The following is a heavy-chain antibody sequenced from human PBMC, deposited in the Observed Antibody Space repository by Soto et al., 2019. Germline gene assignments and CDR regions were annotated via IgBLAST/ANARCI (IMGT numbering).Heavy chain of an antibody. CDR2: VSSRGDIT. CDR3: AYGPWMSLGGEYYFEF. J-gene: IGHJ4*02. D-gene: IGHD3-10*01. CDR1: GIPFSNYA. V-gene: IGHV3-23*01. Sequence: EVQLLESGGALVQPGGSLRLSCLASGIPFSNYAMHWVRQAPGKGLEWVSTVSSRGDITKYADSVRGRFTISRDNSKNTLSLQMNSLTVNDAALYYCAYGPWMSLGGEYYFEFWGQGTLVTVSS.